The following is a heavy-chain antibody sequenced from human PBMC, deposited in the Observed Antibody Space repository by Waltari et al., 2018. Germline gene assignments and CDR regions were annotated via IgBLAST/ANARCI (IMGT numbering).Heavy chain of an antibody. Sequence: QVQLVQSGAEMKKPGASVKVSCKASGYTFTGYFMHWMRQAPGQGLEWMGGINPSGGDTKYAQKFQGRVTMTRDTSISTAYMELSRLTSDDTAVYYCARGPATADFDYWGQGTLVTVSS. CDR2: INPSGGDT. CDR3: ARGPATADFDY. J-gene: IGHJ4*02. CDR1: GYTFTGYF. V-gene: IGHV1-2*02. D-gene: IGHD2-2*01.